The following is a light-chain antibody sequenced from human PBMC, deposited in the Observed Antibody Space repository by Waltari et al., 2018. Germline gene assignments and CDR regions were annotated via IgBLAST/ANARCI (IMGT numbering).Light chain of an antibody. CDR2: DTN. V-gene: IGLV7-46*01. J-gene: IGLJ2*01. CDR1: TGAVTSGHF. Sequence: QAVVTQEHSLTVSPGGTVTLTCASSTGAVTSGHFPHWLQQKPGQAPKTLIYDTNNKLSWTPARFSGSLAGGKAALTLSGAQPEDEAEYYCWLYYSGAQVFGGGTRLTVL. CDR3: WLYYSGAQV.